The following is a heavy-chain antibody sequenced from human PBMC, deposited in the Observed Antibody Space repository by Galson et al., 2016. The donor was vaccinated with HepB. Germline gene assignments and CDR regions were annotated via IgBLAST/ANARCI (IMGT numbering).Heavy chain of an antibody. V-gene: IGHV3-33*01. CDR1: GFTFRDYA. J-gene: IGHJ4*02. Sequence: GFTFRDYAMHWVRQAPGAGLEWVAIIWFDGTNKYYADSVKGRFSISRDNSKKMVFLQMNSLRDEDTAVYYCARDANFEDSRSYSSSFGVLDYWGQGSLVTVSS. D-gene: IGHD3-22*01. CDR3: ARDANFEDSRSYSSSFGVLDY. CDR2: IWFDGTNK.